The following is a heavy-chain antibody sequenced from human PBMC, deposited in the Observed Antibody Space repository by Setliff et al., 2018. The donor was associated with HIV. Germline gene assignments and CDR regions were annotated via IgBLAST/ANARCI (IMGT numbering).Heavy chain of an antibody. D-gene: IGHD3-10*01. Sequence: PSETLSLTCTVSGGSITSSNSYWGWIRQSPGKGLEWIGSIYYNGHTSYNPSLQSRVTISVDRSQNQFSLRLRSVTATDTAVYYCARHSGVASPNWFDPWGQGTLVTVSS. CDR1: GGSITSSNSY. CDR3: ARHSGVASPNWFDP. CDR2: IYYNGHT. V-gene: IGHV4-39*01. J-gene: IGHJ5*02.